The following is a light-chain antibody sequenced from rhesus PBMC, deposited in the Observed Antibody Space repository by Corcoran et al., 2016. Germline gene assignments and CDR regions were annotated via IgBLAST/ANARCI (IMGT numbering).Light chain of an antibody. CDR1: QSVGSS. CDR3: LQLSNWPYS. V-gene: IGKV3-24*04. Sequence: ETVMTQSPATLSLSPGERATLSCRASQSVGSSLAWYQQKPGQAPRLLTYGASSRATGIPDRFSGSGSRTDFTRTISSLEPEDVAVYYCLQLSNWPYSFGQGTKVEIK. CDR2: GAS. J-gene: IGKJ2*01.